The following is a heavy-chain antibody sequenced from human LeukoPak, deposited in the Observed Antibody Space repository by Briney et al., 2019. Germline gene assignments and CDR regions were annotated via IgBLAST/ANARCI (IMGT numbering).Heavy chain of an antibody. J-gene: IGHJ6*03. V-gene: IGHV3-43*01. Sequence: GGSLRLSCAASGFTFDDYTMHWVRQAPGKGLEWVSLITWDGGSTYYADSVKGRFTISRDNSKNSLYLQMNSLRAEDTALYYCAKDKGVGYYYYMDVWGKGTTVTVSS. D-gene: IGHD3-10*01. CDR1: GFTFDDYT. CDR2: ITWDGGST. CDR3: AKDKGVGYYYYMDV.